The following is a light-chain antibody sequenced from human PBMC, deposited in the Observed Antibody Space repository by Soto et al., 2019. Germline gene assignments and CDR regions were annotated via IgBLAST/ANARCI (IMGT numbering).Light chain of an antibody. CDR2: DVS. J-gene: IGLJ2*01. CDR3: RSYTSSSTV. V-gene: IGLV2-14*01. CDR1: SSDVGGYNY. Sequence: QSALTQPASVSGSPGQSITISCTGTSSDVGGYNYVSWYQQHPGKAPKLMIYDVSNRPSGVSNRFSGSKSGNTASLTISGLQADDEADYYCRSYTSSSTVFGGGTQLTVL.